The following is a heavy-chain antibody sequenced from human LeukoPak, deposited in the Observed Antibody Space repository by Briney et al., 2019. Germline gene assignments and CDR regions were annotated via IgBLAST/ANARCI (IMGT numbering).Heavy chain of an antibody. J-gene: IGHJ4*02. V-gene: IGHV3-73*01. D-gene: IGHD3-22*01. CDR2: IRSKANSYAT. CDR3: TRLSYYYDSSGYYEDY. Sequence: LTGGSLRLSCAASGFTFSGSAVHWVRQASGKGLEWVGRIRSKANSYATAYAASVKGRFTISRDDSKNTAYLQMNSLKTEDTAVYYCTRLSYYYDSSGYYEDYWGQGTLVTVSS. CDR1: GFTFSGSA.